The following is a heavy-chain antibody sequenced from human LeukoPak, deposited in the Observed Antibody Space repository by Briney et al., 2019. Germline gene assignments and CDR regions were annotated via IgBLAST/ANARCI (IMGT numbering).Heavy chain of an antibody. Sequence: GGSLRLSCAASGFTFSSYGMHWVRQAPGKGLEWVAVISYDGSNKYYADSVKGRFTISRDNSKNTLYLQMNSLRAEDTAVYYCAKAARITMIGSEGFDYWGQGTLVTVSS. D-gene: IGHD3-22*01. CDR3: AKAARITMIGSEGFDY. J-gene: IGHJ4*02. V-gene: IGHV3-30*18. CDR1: GFTFSSYG. CDR2: ISYDGSNK.